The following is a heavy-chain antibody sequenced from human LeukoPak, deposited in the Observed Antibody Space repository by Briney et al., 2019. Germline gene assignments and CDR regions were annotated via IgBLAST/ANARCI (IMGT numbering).Heavy chain of an antibody. Sequence: SETLSLTCAVYGGSFSGSYWSWIRQPPGKGLECIGGINHSGSTNYNPSLKSRVTISVDTSKNQFSLKLTSVTDADTAVFYCARESGYYDVLTGYYNQNWFDPWGQGTLVTVSS. CDR1: GGSFSGSY. D-gene: IGHD3-9*01. CDR3: ARESGYYDVLTGYYNQNWFDP. J-gene: IGHJ5*02. CDR2: INHSGST. V-gene: IGHV4-34*01.